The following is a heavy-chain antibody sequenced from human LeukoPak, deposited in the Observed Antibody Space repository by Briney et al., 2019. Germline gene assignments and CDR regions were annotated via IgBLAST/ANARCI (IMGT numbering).Heavy chain of an antibody. CDR3: ARVADGSGRYNWFDP. D-gene: IGHD5-12*01. CDR1: GDSITNDNW. Sequence: PSGTLSLTCTVSGDSITNDNWWSWVRQPPGKGLEWIGEIYHSGGTNYNPSLKSRVTMSVDTSKNQFSLKLSSVTAADTAVYYCARVADGSGRYNWFDPWGQGTLVTVSS. J-gene: IGHJ5*02. V-gene: IGHV4-4*02. CDR2: IYHSGGT.